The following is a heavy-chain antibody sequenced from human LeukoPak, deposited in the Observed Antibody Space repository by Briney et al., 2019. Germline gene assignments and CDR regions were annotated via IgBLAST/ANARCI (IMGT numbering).Heavy chain of an antibody. D-gene: IGHD6-13*01. V-gene: IGHV3-33*01. Sequence: GGSLRLSCAASGFTFSSYVMHWVRQAPGKGLEWVAVIWYDGSNKYYADSVKGRFTISRDNSKNTLYLQMNSLRAEDTAVYYCARGTWYSTLPDFLGQGTLVTVSS. CDR2: IWYDGSNK. CDR1: GFTFSSYV. CDR3: ARGTWYSTLPDF. J-gene: IGHJ4*02.